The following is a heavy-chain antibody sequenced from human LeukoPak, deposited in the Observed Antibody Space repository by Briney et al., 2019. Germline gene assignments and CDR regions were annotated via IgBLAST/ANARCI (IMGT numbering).Heavy chain of an antibody. Sequence: TLRLSCAASGFTFNYYGMNWVRQPPGKGLEWIGYISYSGNTYYNPSLKSRVTISVDTSKNQFSLKLSSVTVADTAVYYCARDRKYGSESLRRLDYWGQGTLVTVSS. CDR2: ISYSGNT. D-gene: IGHD3-10*01. J-gene: IGHJ4*02. CDR3: ARDRKYGSESLRRLDY. V-gene: IGHV4-30-4*08. CDR1: GFTFNYYG.